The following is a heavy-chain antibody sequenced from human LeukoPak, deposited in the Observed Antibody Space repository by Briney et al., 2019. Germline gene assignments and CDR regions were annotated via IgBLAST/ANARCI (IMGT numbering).Heavy chain of an antibody. J-gene: IGHJ4*02. Sequence: SETLSLTCTVSGGSISNNYWNWIRQPPGKGLEWIGYIYYSGSTNYNPSLRSRVTISVDTSKNQFSLRLTSVTAADTAVYYCARGFDSKSTYFDYWGQGTLVTVSS. D-gene: IGHD5-12*01. V-gene: IGHV4-59*01. CDR2: IYYSGST. CDR3: ARGFDSKSTYFDY. CDR1: GGSISNNY.